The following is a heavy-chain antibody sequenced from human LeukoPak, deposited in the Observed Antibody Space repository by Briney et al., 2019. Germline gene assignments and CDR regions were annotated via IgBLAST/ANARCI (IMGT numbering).Heavy chain of an antibody. D-gene: IGHD2-2*01. Sequence: GGSLRLSCAASGFTFSSYGMHWVRQAPGKGLEWVAVISYDGSNKYYADSVKGRFTISRDNSKNTLYLQMNSLRAEDAALYYCAKAPGEYCSSTSCYSDYWGPGTLVTVSS. CDR1: GFTFSSYG. CDR2: ISYDGSNK. V-gene: IGHV3-30*18. J-gene: IGHJ4*02. CDR3: AKAPGEYCSSTSCYSDY.